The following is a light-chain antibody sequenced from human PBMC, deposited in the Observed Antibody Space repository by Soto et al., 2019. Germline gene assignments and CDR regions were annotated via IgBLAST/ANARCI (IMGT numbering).Light chain of an antibody. J-gene: IGKJ2*01. Sequence: DIQMTQSPSSLSASVGDRVTITCRASQHITNYLNWYLQKPGKAPTLLIYDASNLETGVPSRFSGSGSGTDFTLTIRSLQPGDVGTFYCQQYDSFPYTFGQGTRLEMK. CDR2: DAS. CDR1: QHITNY. V-gene: IGKV1-33*01. CDR3: QQYDSFPYT.